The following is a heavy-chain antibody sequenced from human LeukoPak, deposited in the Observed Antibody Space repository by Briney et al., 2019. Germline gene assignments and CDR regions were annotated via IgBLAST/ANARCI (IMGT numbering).Heavy chain of an antibody. J-gene: IGHJ4*02. D-gene: IGHD3-10*01. V-gene: IGHV3-66*01. Sequence: PGVSLRLSCAASGFTVSSNYMSWVRQAPGKGLEWVSVIYSGGSTYYADSVKGRFTISRDNSKNTLYLQMNSLRAEDTAVYYCARDMGGYYGSGSYFDYWGQGTLVTVSS. CDR2: IYSGGST. CDR3: ARDMGGYYGSGSYFDY. CDR1: GFTVSSNY.